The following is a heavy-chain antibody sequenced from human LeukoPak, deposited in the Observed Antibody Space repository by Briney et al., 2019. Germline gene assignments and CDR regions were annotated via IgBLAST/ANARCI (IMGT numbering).Heavy chain of an antibody. V-gene: IGHV3-7*01. CDR2: IKQDGSEK. Sequence: GGSLRLSCAASGFTFSSYWMSWVRQAPGKGLEWVANIKQDGSEKYYVDSVKGRFTISRDNAKNSLYLQMNSLRAEDTAVYYCERGPVITVTPYYFDYWGQGTLVTVSS. CDR1: GFTFSSYW. J-gene: IGHJ4*02. D-gene: IGHD4-17*01. CDR3: ERGPVITVTPYYFDY.